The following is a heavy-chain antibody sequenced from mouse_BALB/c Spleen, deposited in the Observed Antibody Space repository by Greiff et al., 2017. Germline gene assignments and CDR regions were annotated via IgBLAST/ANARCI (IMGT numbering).Heavy chain of an antibody. CDR1: GYSITSGYS. V-gene: IGHV3-1*02. D-gene: IGHD2-1*01. CDR2: IHYSGST. J-gene: IGHJ1*01. Sequence: EVQLQESGPDLVKPSQSLSLTCTVTGYSITSGYSWHWIRQLQGNKLEWMGYIHYSGSTNYNPSLKSRISITRDTSKNQFFLQLNSVTTEDTATYYCARGEGNSWYFDVWGAGTTVTVSS. CDR3: ARGEGNSWYFDV.